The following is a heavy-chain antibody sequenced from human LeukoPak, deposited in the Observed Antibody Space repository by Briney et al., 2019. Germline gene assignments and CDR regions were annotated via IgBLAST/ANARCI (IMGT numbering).Heavy chain of an antibody. CDR3: ARDSNGLYDILDC. V-gene: IGHV4-61*02. D-gene: IGHD3-9*01. Sequence: SQTLSLTCTVSGGSISSGSYYWSWIRQPAGKGLEWIGRIDTSGSTNYNPSLKSRVTISVDTSKNQFSLKLSSVTAADTAVYYCARDSNGLYDILDCWGQGTLVTVSS. CDR2: IDTSGST. J-gene: IGHJ4*02. CDR1: GGSISSGSYY.